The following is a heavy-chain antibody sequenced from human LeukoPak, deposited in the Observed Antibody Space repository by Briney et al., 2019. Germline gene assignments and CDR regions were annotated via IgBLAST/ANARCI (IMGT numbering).Heavy chain of an antibody. CDR2: IYPADSVT. V-gene: IGHV5-51*01. Sequence: GESLKISCKGSGYSFTSYWIGWVRQMPGKGLEWMGIIYPADSVTTYSPSFQGQVTISADKSISTAYLQWNSLKASDTAMYYCARHVDTAMATGFGYWGQGTLVTVSS. CDR1: GYSFTSYW. CDR3: ARHVDTAMATGFGY. J-gene: IGHJ4*02. D-gene: IGHD5-18*01.